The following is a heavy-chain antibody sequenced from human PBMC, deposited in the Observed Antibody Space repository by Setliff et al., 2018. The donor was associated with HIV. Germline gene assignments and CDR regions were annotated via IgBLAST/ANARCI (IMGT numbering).Heavy chain of an antibody. V-gene: IGHV4-59*11. CDR1: GASITSHY. D-gene: IGHD4-17*01. Sequence: SETLSLTCTVSGASITSHYWSWIRQSPGRELEWIGYIYSTGSTNYNPSLQSRVSISMDASKNKFSLKVTSVTSADTAVYYCAKGAGFYGDYTLDYWGQGNLVTVSS. CDR3: AKGAGFYGDYTLDY. J-gene: IGHJ4*02. CDR2: IYSTGST.